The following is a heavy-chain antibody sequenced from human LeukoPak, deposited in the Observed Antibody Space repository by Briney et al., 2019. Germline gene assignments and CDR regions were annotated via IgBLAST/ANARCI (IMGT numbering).Heavy chain of an antibody. Sequence: SETLSLTCTVSGGSISSYYWSWIRQPPGKGLEWIGYIYYSGSTNYNPSLKSRVTISVDTSKNQFSLKLSSVTAADTAVYYCARFNRYFDRLFDYWGQGTLVTVSS. CDR2: IYYSGST. D-gene: IGHD3-9*01. CDR1: GGSISSYY. J-gene: IGHJ4*02. CDR3: ARFNRYFDRLFDY. V-gene: IGHV4-59*01.